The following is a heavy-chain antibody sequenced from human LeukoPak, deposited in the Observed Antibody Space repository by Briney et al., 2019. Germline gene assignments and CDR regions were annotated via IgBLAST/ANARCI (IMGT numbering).Heavy chain of an antibody. CDR1: GGSFSGYY. CDR3: ARTEPYYDFWSGYAGRRFDP. J-gene: IGHJ5*02. D-gene: IGHD3-3*01. Sequence: PSETLSLTCAVYGGSFSGYYWCWIRHPPGEGLGWSGEINHSGSTNYNPSLKSRVTISVYTSKNQFSLKLSSVTAADTAVYYCARTEPYYDFWSGYAGRRFDPWGQGTLVTVSS. V-gene: IGHV4-34*01. CDR2: INHSGST.